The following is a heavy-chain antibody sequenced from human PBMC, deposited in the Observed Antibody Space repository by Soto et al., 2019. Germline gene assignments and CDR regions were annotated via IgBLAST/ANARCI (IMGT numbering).Heavy chain of an antibody. J-gene: IGHJ5*02. CDR3: ARVVRVESITMVRGVNRWFDP. D-gene: IGHD3-10*01. V-gene: IGHV1-69*13. CDR2: IIPIFGTA. Sequence: ASVKVSCKASGGTFSSYAISWVRQAPGQGLEWMGGIIPIFGTANYAQKFQGRVTITADESTSTAYMELSSLRSEDTAVYYCARVVRVESITMVRGVNRWFDPWGQGTLVTVSS. CDR1: GGTFSSYA.